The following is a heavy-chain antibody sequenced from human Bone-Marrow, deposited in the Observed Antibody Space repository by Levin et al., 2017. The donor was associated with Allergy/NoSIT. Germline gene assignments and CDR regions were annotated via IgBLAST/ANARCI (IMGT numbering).Heavy chain of an antibody. D-gene: IGHD3/OR15-3a*01. CDR3: AKGRESLNFDFWTGCLDS. CDR2: ISGSGFKT. J-gene: IGHJ4*02. CDR1: GFSFSDHA. V-gene: IGHV3-23*01. Sequence: GGSLRLSCTASGFSFSDHALSWVRQAPGKGLEWVSVISGSGFKTRYVASVKGRFTLSSDSSKSTVDLQMSSLRVEDTAIYYCAKGRESLNFDFWTGCLDSWGQGILVTVSS.